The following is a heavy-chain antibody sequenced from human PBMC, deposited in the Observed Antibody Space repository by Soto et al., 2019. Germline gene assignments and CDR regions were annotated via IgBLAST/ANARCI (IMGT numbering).Heavy chain of an antibody. CDR1: GRSISSGGYY. V-gene: IGHV4-31*03. Sequence: SETLSLTCTVSGRSISSGGYYWSWIRQHPGKCLEWIGYIYYSGSTYYNPSLKSRVTISVDTSKIQFSLKLSSVTAADTAVYYCARGADIVVVPAAPFDYWGQGTLVTVSS. J-gene: IGHJ4*02. CDR2: IYYSGST. D-gene: IGHD2-2*01. CDR3: ARGADIVVVPAAPFDY.